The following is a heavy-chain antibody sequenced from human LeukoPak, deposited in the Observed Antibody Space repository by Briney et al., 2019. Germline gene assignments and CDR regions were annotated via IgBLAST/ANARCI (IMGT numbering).Heavy chain of an antibody. J-gene: IGHJ4*02. Sequence: SVKVSCKASGFTFTSSAVQWVRQARGQRLEWIGWIVVGSGNTNYAQKFQERVTITRDMSTSTAYMELSSLRSEDTAVYYCAASPDYYDCSGYSYYFDYWGQGTLVTVSS. D-gene: IGHD3-22*01. V-gene: IGHV1-58*01. CDR1: GFTFTSSA. CDR2: IVVGSGNT. CDR3: AASPDYYDCSGYSYYFDY.